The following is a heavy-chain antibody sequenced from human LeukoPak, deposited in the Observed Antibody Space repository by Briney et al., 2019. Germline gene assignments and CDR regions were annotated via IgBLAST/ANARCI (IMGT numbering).Heavy chain of an antibody. Sequence: PSETLSLTCSVSGGSISSGVYYWSWIRQHPGRGLEWIGYIYTSGVTYYTPSLESRITISLDTSQNQFSLRLSSVSAADTAVYYCARAGSGGYSFDYWGQGTPVTVSS. CDR1: GGSISSGVYY. D-gene: IGHD3-10*01. V-gene: IGHV4-31*03. J-gene: IGHJ4*02. CDR2: IYTSGVT. CDR3: ARAGSGGYSFDY.